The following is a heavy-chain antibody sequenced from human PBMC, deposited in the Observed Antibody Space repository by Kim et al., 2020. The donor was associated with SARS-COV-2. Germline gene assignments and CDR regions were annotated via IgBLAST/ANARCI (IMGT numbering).Heavy chain of an antibody. V-gene: IGHV3-33*05. CDR3: ARDRHLRRPTYFDC. J-gene: IGHJ4*02. CDR2: ISYDGSNK. CDR1: GFTFSSYG. Sequence: GGSLRLSCAASGFTFSSYGMHWVRQAPGKGLEWVAVISYDGSNKYYADSVKGRFTISRDNSKNTLYLQMNSLRAEDTAVYYCARDRHLRRPTYFDCWGQG. D-gene: IGHD3-3*02.